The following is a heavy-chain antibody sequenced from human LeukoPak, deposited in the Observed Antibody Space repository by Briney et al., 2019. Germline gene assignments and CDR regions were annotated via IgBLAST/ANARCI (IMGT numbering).Heavy chain of an antibody. Sequence: SVKVSCKASGYTFTGYYMHWVRQAPGQGLEWMGGIIPIFGTANYAQKFQGRVTITADESTSTAYMELSSLRSEDTAVYYCARGVVPAAIKLQAFDIWGQGTMVTVSS. J-gene: IGHJ3*02. CDR1: GYTFTGYY. CDR3: ARGVVPAAIKLQAFDI. V-gene: IGHV1-69*13. CDR2: IIPIFGTA. D-gene: IGHD2-2*01.